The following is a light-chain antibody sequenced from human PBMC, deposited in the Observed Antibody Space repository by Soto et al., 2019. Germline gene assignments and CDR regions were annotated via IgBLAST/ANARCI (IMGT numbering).Light chain of an antibody. CDR1: QGIRHD. J-gene: IGKJ4*01. Sequence: AIQMTQSPSSLSASVGDRVTITCRASQGIRHDLGWYQQRPGIAPKLLIHDASILQSGVPSRFSGSGSGADFTLANNGLQPEDFATYYCLQDYDYPLTFGGGTKVEIK. CDR3: LQDYDYPLT. CDR2: DAS. V-gene: IGKV1-6*01.